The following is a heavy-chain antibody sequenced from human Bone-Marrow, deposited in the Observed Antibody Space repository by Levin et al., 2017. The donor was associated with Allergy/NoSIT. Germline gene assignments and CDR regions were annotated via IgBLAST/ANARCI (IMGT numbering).Heavy chain of an antibody. D-gene: IGHD3-10*01. CDR1: GYTFTGYY. Sequence: ASVKVSCKASGYTFTGYYMHWVRQAPGQGLEWMGWINPNSGGTNYAQKFQGRVTMTRDTSISTAYMELSRLRSDDTAVYYCARDRVLLWFGEPYDAFDIWGQGTMVTVSS. CDR2: INPNSGGT. CDR3: ARDRVLLWFGEPYDAFDI. V-gene: IGHV1-2*02. J-gene: IGHJ3*02.